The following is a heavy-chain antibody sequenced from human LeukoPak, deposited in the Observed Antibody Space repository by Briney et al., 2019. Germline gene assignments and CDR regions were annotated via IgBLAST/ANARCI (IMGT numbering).Heavy chain of an antibody. CDR2: ISAYNGNT. CDR3: ARGDYYGSGTYYKKTVDY. CDR1: GYTFTAYY. D-gene: IGHD3-10*01. V-gene: IGHV1-18*04. J-gene: IGHJ4*02. Sequence: GASVKVSCKASGYTFTAYYIHRVRQASGQGLEWMGWISAYNGNTNYAQKLQGRVTMTTDTSTSTAYMELRSLRSDDTAVYYCARGDYYGSGTYYKKTVDYWGQGTLVTVSS.